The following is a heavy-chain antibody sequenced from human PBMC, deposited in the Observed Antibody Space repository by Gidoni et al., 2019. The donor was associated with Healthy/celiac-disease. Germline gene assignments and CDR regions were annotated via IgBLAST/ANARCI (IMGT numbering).Heavy chain of an antibody. J-gene: IGHJ4*02. CDR1: VGSISCGGYY. V-gene: IGHV4-31*03. D-gene: IGHD3-22*01. CDR2: IYYSGST. CDR3: ARGGRDPYEIVFPFDY. Sequence: QVQLQESGPGLVKPSQTLSLTCTVSVGSISCGGYYWSWIRQHPGKGLEWIGYIYYSGSTYYNPSLKSRVTISVDTSKNQFSLKLSSVTAADTAVYYCARGGRDPYEIVFPFDYWGQGTLVTVSS.